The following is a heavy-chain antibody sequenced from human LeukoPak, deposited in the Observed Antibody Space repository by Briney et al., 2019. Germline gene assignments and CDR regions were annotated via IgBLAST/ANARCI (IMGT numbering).Heavy chain of an antibody. CDR3: ARDRGLWLGQQLVGVIDY. CDR2: IWYDGSNK. CDR1: GFTFSSYG. D-gene: IGHD6-13*01. V-gene: IGHV3-33*08. J-gene: IGHJ4*02. Sequence: TGGSLRLSCAASGFTFSSYGMHWVRQAPGKGLEWVAVIWYDGSNKYYADSVKGRFTISRDNSKNTLYLQMNSLRAEDTAVYYCARDRGLWLGQQLVGVIDYWGQGTLVTVSS.